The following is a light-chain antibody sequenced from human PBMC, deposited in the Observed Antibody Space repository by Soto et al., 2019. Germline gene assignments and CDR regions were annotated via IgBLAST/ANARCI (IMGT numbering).Light chain of an antibody. Sequence: EIVLTQSPVTLSLSPGERATLSCRASQSVGSDLVWYQQKPGQAPRLLIYDASKRATGIPERFSGSGSGTDFTLSISSLEPEDFAVYYCQQRRDWPRAFGGGTKVEMK. V-gene: IGKV3-11*01. CDR3: QQRRDWPRA. J-gene: IGKJ4*01. CDR1: QSVGSD. CDR2: DAS.